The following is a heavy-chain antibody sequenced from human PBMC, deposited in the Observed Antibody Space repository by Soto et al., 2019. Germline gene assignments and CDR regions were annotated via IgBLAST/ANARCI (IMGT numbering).Heavy chain of an antibody. D-gene: IGHD2-21*02. CDR2: ISAYNGNT. J-gene: IGHJ3*02. V-gene: IGHV1-18*01. CDR1: GYTFTSYG. CDR3: ARGAYCGGDCYHEYNI. Sequence: ASVKVSCKASGYTFTSYGISWVRQAPGQGLEWMGWISAYNGNTNYGQKLQGRVTMTTDTSTSTAYMELRSLRSDDTAVYYCARGAYCGGDCYHEYNIWGQGTMVTVSS.